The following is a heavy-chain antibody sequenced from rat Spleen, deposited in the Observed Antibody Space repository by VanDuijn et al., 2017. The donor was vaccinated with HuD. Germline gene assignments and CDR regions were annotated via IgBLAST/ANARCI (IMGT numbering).Heavy chain of an antibody. CDR2: INSAGST. CDR3: ARSEESTYISFDY. Sequence: VQLKESGPGLVQPSQSLSLTCSVTGYSITSSYRWNWIRKFPGNKLEWMGYINSAGSTNYNPSLRSRISITRDTSKNQFFLQVNSVTTEDTATYYCARSEESTYISFDYWGQGVMVTVSS. V-gene: IGHV3-3*01. J-gene: IGHJ2*01. CDR1: GYSITSSYR. D-gene: IGHD2-6*01.